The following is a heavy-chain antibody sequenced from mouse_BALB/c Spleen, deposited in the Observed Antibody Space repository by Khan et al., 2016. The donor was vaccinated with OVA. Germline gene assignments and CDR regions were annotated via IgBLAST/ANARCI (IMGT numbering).Heavy chain of an antibody. V-gene: IGHV1-20*01. J-gene: IGHJ2*01. CDR1: GYSFTGYF. D-gene: IGHD2-13*01. CDR3: TRVYRGDFDY. CDR2: INPHIGET. Sequence: EVQLQESGPELVRPGASVKISCKASGYSFTGYFMNWVMQSHGKSLEWIGRINPHIGETFYNQRFKDKATLTVDESSSTAHLELRSLTSEDSAVYYGTRVYRGDFDYWGQGTTLTVSS.